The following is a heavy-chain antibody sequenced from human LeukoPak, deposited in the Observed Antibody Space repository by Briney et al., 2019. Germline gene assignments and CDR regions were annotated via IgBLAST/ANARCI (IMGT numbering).Heavy chain of an antibody. Sequence: ASVNVSCKASGYTFTGYYMHWGRQAPGQGVEWMGWINPNSGGTNYAQKFQGRVTMTRDTSISTAYMELSRLRSDDTAVYYCARDPSSSGWWDYFDYWGQGTLVTVSS. CDR1: GYTFTGYY. D-gene: IGHD6-19*01. V-gene: IGHV1-2*02. CDR3: ARDPSSSGWWDYFDY. J-gene: IGHJ4*02. CDR2: INPNSGGT.